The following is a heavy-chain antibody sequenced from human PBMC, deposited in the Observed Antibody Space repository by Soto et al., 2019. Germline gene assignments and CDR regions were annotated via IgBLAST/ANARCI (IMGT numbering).Heavy chain of an antibody. D-gene: IGHD2-15*01. J-gene: IGHJ4*02. CDR2: IWYDGSNK. V-gene: IGHV3-33*01. CDR3: AREWCLHRNPRGLKDY. CDR1: GFTFSSYG. Sequence: GGSLRLSCAASGFTFSSYGMHWVRQAPGKGLEWVAVIWYDGSNKYYADSVKGRSTISRDNSKNTLYLQMNSLRAEDTAVYYCAREWCLHRNPRGLKDYRGPGTLVTVSS.